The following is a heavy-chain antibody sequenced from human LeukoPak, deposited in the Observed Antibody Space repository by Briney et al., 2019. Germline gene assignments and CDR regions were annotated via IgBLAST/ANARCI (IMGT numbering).Heavy chain of an antibody. D-gene: IGHD2-21*02. V-gene: IGHV4-38-2*01. CDR3: ARNTTEVVTANWFDP. CDR2: IYHSGST. Sequence: SETLSLTCAVSGYSISSGDYWGWIRQPPGKGLEWIGSIYHSGSTHYNPSLKSRVTISVDTSKNQFSLKLSSVTAADTAVYYCARNTTEVVTANWFDPWGQGTLVTVSS. J-gene: IGHJ5*02. CDR1: GYSISSGDY.